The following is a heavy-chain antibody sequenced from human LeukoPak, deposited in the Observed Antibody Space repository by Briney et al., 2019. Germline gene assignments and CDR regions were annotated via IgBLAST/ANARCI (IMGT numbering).Heavy chain of an antibody. J-gene: IGHJ4*02. CDR3: ARTYYYGSGSYYLDY. CDR1: GGSVSSGSYY. CDR2: IYYSGNT. D-gene: IGHD3-10*01. Sequence: SETLSLTCTASGGSVSSGSYYWSWIRQPPGKGLEWIGYIYYSGNTNYNPSLKSRVTISVDTSKNQFSLKLSSVTAADTAVYYCARTYYYGSGSYYLDYWGQGTLVTVSS. V-gene: IGHV4-61*01.